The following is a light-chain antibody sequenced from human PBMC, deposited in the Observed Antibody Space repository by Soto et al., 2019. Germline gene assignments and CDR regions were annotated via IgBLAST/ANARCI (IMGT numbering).Light chain of an antibody. CDR2: EGI. CDR1: SSTVGGFNV. CDR3: RPYVRSIPSR. J-gene: IGLJ1*01. V-gene: IGLV2-23*01. Sequence: LTQPASVSGSPGQTIAISCTGTSSTVGGFNVGSWYQQHPGKAPKVIIYEGIKRPSGVSNRFSGSNSGSTASLTISGVQAEYDADYDCRPYVRSIPSRFCTGIRV.